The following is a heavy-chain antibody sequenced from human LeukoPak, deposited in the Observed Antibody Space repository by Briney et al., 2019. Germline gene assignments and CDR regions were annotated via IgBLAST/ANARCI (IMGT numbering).Heavy chain of an antibody. Sequence: GASVKVSCKASGYTFTSYAMHWVRQAPGQRLEWMGWINAGNGNTKYSQKFQGRVTMTTDTSTSTAYMELRSLRSDDTAVYYCARGMTVVTPFDYWGQGTLVTVSS. CDR3: ARGMTVVTPFDY. D-gene: IGHD4-23*01. CDR1: GYTFTSYA. CDR2: INAGNGNT. J-gene: IGHJ4*02. V-gene: IGHV1-3*01.